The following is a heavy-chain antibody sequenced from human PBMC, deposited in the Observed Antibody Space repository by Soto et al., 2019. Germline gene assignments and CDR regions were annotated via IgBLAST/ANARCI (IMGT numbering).Heavy chain of an antibody. CDR1: GYTFTSYA. D-gene: IGHD2-2*01. J-gene: IGHJ4*02. CDR3: ATAGDDCSTTTCYVIDY. CDR2: INAGNGYT. Sequence: ASVKVSCKASGYTFTSYAMHWVRQAPGQRLEWMGWINAGNGYTKYSQKFQGRGTVTRDTSASTAYMELSSLRSEDTAVYYCATAGDDCSTTTCYVIDYWGQGTLVTVSS. V-gene: IGHV1-3*01.